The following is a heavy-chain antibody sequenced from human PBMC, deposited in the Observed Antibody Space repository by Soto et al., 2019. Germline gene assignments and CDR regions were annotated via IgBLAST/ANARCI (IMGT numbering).Heavy chain of an antibody. D-gene: IGHD6-6*01. CDR1: GGSFSGYY. V-gene: IGHV4-34*01. CDR3: ARVSGGIAARPKFYYFDY. CDR2: INHSGST. J-gene: IGHJ4*02. Sequence: SETLSLTCAVYGGSFSGYYWSWIRQPPGKGLEWIGEINHSGSTNYNPSLKSRVTISVDTSKNQFSLKLSSVTAADTAVYYCARVSGGIAARPKFYYFDYWGQGTRVTVPS.